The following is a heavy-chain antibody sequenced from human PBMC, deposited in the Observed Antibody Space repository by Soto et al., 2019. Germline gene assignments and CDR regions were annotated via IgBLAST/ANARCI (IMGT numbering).Heavy chain of an antibody. V-gene: IGHV3-9*01. CDR1: GFTFDDYA. Sequence: EVQLVESGGGLVQPGRSLRLSCAASGFTFDDYAMHWVRQAPGKGLEWVSGISWYSGSIGYAVSVKGRFTISRDNAKNSLDLQMNSLGAEDTALCDCARGGSSSGLWFDPWGQGTLVTVSS. J-gene: IGHJ5*02. D-gene: IGHD6-6*01. CDR2: ISWYSGSI. CDR3: ARGGSSSGLWFDP.